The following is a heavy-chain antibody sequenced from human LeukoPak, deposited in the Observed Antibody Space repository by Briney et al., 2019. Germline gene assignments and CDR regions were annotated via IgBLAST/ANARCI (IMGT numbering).Heavy chain of an antibody. Sequence: ASVKVPCKASGYTFTSYDINWVRQATGQGLEWMGWMNPNSGNTGYAQKFQGRVTMTRNTSISTAYMELSSLRSEDTAVYYCARGSAYSYGFGTWGQGTLVTVSS. CDR2: MNPNSGNT. D-gene: IGHD5-18*01. CDR1: GYTFTSYD. CDR3: ARGSAYSYGFGT. V-gene: IGHV1-8*01. J-gene: IGHJ4*02.